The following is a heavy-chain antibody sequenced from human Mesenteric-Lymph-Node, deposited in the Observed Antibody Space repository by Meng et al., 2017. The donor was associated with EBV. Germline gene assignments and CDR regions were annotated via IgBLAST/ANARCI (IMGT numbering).Heavy chain of an antibody. CDR1: GFSISTFGVS. CDR3: VRKNFHGDGGYYDLDY. J-gene: IGHJ4*02. D-gene: IGHD3-22*01. V-gene: IGHV2-5*02. Sequence: QITLKESGPALVKPTQTLTLTCTFSGFSISTFGVSVGWIRQPPGKALEWLALIYWDEDKRYSPSLKSRLTITKDTSKNQVILTMTNMDPVDTATYYCVRKNFHGDGGYYDLDYWGQGILVTVSS. CDR2: IYWDEDK.